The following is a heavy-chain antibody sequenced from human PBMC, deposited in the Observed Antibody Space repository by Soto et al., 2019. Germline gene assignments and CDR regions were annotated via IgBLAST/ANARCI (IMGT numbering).Heavy chain of an antibody. CDR3: ARAYCGGDCYSYNWFDP. V-gene: IGHV1-69*13. Sequence: SVKVSCKASGGTFSSYAISWVRQAPGQGLEWMGGIIPIFGTANYAQKFQGRVTITADESTSTAYMELSSLRSEDTAVYYCARAYCGGDCYSYNWFDPWGQGTLVTVSS. CDR2: IIPIFGTA. CDR1: GGTFSSYA. J-gene: IGHJ5*02. D-gene: IGHD2-21*02.